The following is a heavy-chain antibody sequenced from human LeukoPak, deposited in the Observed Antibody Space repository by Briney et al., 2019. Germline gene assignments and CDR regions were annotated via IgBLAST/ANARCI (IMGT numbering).Heavy chain of an antibody. Sequence: GGSLRLSCAASGLTFSNSAMSWVRQAPGKGLEWVSAISGGGDGTYYADSVKGRFTISRDNSKNTLDMQMNSLRAEDTAVYYCAKGVTGWYLPILDYWGQGTLVTVSS. D-gene: IGHD6-19*01. CDR2: ISGGGDGT. CDR1: GLTFSNSA. V-gene: IGHV3-23*01. J-gene: IGHJ4*02. CDR3: AKGVTGWYLPILDY.